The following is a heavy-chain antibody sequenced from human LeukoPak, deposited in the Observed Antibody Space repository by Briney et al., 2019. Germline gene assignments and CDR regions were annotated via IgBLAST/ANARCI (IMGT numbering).Heavy chain of an antibody. J-gene: IGHJ6*02. CDR2: ISGSGGST. Sequence: GGSLRLSCAASGFTFDDYTMHWVRHARGKGLEWVSAISGSGGSTYYADSVKGRFNISRDNSKNTLYLQMNSLRAEDTAVYYCANSYDILTGYSYYYGMDVWGQGTTVTVSS. V-gene: IGHV3-23*01. CDR1: GFTFDDYT. D-gene: IGHD3-9*01. CDR3: ANSYDILTGYSYYYGMDV.